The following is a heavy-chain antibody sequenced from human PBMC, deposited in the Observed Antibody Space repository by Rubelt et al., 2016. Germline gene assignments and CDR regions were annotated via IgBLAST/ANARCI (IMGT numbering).Heavy chain of an antibody. D-gene: IGHD3-9*01. CDR2: IHHSGTT. J-gene: IGHJ5*02. CDR3: ARDGPMTGRGRGNWFDP. V-gene: IGHV4-34*01. Sequence: QVQLQQWGAGLLKPSETLSLTCAVYGGSFSGYYWSWIRPPPGKGLEWIASIHHSGTTYFNPSLKSRITISVATSNNQFSLKLSTGTAADTAVYYWARDGPMTGRGRGNWFDPWGHGTLVTVSS. CDR1: GGSFSGYY.